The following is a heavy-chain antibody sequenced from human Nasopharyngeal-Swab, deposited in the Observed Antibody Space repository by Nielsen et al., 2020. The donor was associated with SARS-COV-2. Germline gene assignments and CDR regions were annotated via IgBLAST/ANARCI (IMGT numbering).Heavy chain of an antibody. CDR1: GGSISSYY. CDR2: IYYSGST. V-gene: IGHV4-59*01. Sequence: SETLSLTCTVSGGSISSYYWSWIRQPPGKGLEWIGYIYYSGSTNYNPSLKSRVTISVDTPKNQFSLKLSSVTAADTAVYYCARARYCSSTSCYYAGGMDVWGQGTTVTVSS. D-gene: IGHD2-2*01. J-gene: IGHJ6*02. CDR3: ARARYCSSTSCYYAGGMDV.